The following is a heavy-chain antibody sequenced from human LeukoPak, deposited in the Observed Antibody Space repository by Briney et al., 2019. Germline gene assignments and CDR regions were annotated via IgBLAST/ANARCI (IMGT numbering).Heavy chain of an antibody. CDR2: ISDSGGST. CDR1: GFAFRNNA. Sequence: GGSLRLSCVASGFAFRNNAMSWVRQAPGKGLEWVSLISDSGGSTNYADSVKGRFTISRDNSENTLYLQMNTLRAEDTAIYYCASSYGSSAYYPFDYWGQGTLVTVFS. D-gene: IGHD3-22*01. J-gene: IGHJ4*02. CDR3: ASSYGSSAYYPFDY. V-gene: IGHV3-23*01.